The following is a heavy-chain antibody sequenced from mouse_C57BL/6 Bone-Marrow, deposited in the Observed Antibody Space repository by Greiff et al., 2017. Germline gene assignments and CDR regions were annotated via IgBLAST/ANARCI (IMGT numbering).Heavy chain of an antibody. CDR2: IYPGDGDT. Sequence: QVQLQQSGPELVKPGASVKISCKASGYAFSSSWMNWVKQRPGKGLEWIGRIYPGDGDTNYNGKFKGKATLTADHSSSTAYMQLSSLTSEDSAVYVCARGFPVYYAMDYWGQGTSVTVSS. CDR3: ARGFPVYYAMDY. CDR1: GYAFSSSW. J-gene: IGHJ4*01. V-gene: IGHV1-82*01.